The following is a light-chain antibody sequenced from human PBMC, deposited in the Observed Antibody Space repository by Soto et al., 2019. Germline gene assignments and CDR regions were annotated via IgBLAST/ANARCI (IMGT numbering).Light chain of an antibody. CDR2: GAS. CDR1: QSVSSSY. J-gene: IGKJ2*01. V-gene: IGKV3-20*01. CDR3: QQYGSSHT. Sequence: EIVLTQSPGTLSLSPGDRATLSCRASQSVSSSYLAWYQQKPGQAPRLLIYGASRRATGIPDRFSGSGSGTDFTLTISRLEPEDFAVYYCQQYGSSHTFGQGTKVDI.